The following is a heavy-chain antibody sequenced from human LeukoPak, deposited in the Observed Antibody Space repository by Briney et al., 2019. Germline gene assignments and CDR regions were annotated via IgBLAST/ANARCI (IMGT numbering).Heavy chain of an antibody. CDR1: GFTFSSYW. CDR2: INSDGSST. CDR3: ARGWGDPYYYYGMDV. J-gene: IGHJ6*02. D-gene: IGHD2-21*02. Sequence: GGSLRLSCAASGFTFSSYWMHWVRQAPGKGLVWVSRINSDGSSTSYADSVKGRFTISRDNAKNTLCLQMNSLRAEDTAVYYCARGWGDPYYYYGMDVWGQGTTVTVSS. V-gene: IGHV3-74*01.